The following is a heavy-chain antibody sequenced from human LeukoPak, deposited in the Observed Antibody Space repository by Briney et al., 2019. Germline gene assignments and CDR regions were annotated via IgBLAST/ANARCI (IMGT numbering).Heavy chain of an antibody. V-gene: IGHV4-59*08. CDR1: GGSISSYY. D-gene: IGHD2-15*01. CDR3: ARLIDEGYCSGGSCYAGWFDP. CDR2: IYYSGST. Sequence: SETLSLTCTVSGGSISSYYWSWIRQPPGKGLEWIGYIYYSGSTNYNPSLKSRVTISVDTPKNQFSLKLSSVTAADTAVYYCARLIDEGYCSGGSCYAGWFDPWGQGTLVTVSS. J-gene: IGHJ5*02.